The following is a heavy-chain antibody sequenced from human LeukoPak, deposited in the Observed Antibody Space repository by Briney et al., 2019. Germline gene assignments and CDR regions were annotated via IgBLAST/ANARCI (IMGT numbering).Heavy chain of an antibody. V-gene: IGHV4-61*02. CDR3: ARDRSGGYDFWSGYYTWWFDP. Sequence: SQTLSLACTVSGGSISSGSYYWSWIRQPAGKGLEWIGRIYTSGSTNYNPSLKSRVTISVDTSKNQFSLKLSSVTAADTAVYYCARDRSGGYDFWSGYYTWWFDPWGQGTLVTVSS. CDR1: GGSISSGSYY. J-gene: IGHJ5*02. CDR2: IYTSGST. D-gene: IGHD3-3*01.